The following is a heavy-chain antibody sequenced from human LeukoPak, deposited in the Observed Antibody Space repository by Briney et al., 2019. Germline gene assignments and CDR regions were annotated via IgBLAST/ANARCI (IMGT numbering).Heavy chain of an antibody. D-gene: IGHD5-12*01. CDR3: AKENGYNGYDVFDY. Sequence: GGSLRLSCAASGFTFSNYAMSWVRQAPGKGLEWVSGMSGSGGVTYYADSVKGRFTISRDNSMKTLYLQMNSLRAEDTAVYYCAKENGYNGYDVFDYWGQGTLVTVSS. CDR1: GFTFSNYA. J-gene: IGHJ4*02. V-gene: IGHV3-23*01. CDR2: MSGSGGVT.